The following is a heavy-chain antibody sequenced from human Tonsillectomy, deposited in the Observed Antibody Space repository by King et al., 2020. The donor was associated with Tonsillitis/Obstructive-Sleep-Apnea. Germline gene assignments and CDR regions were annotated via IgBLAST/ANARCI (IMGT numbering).Heavy chain of an antibody. CDR1: GFTFTTYT. CDR2: ISSSSSYI. V-gene: IGHV3-21*01. CDR3: ARGESTVTLYG. J-gene: IGHJ4*02. Sequence: VQLVESGGGLVKPGGSLRLSCAASGFTFTTYTMTWVRQAPGKGLEWVSSISSSSSYIYYADSVKGRFTISRDNANNSLYLQMNSLRAEDTAVYYCARGESTVTLYGWGQGTLVTVSS. D-gene: IGHD4-17*01.